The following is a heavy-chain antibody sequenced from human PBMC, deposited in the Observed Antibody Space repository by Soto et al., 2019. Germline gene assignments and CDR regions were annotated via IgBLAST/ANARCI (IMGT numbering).Heavy chain of an antibody. CDR1: GFTFSSYA. J-gene: IGHJ6*02. D-gene: IGHD3-10*01. V-gene: IGHV3-30-3*01. Sequence: PGGSLRLSCAASGFTFSSYAMHWVRQAPGKGLEWVAVISYDGSNKYYADSVKGRFTISRDNSKNTLYLQMNSLRAEDTAVYYCARDYYGSGSVGMDVWGQGTTVTVSS. CDR2: ISYDGSNK. CDR3: ARDYYGSGSVGMDV.